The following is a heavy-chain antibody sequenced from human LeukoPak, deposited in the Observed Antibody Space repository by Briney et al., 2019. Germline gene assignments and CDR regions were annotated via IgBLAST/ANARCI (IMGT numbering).Heavy chain of an antibody. CDR1: GDSISNFY. D-gene: IGHD6-13*01. CDR3: ARDVVAAPGTWDY. J-gene: IGHJ4*02. V-gene: IGHV4-4*07. Sequence: SETLSLTCTVSGDSISNFYWSWIRQPAGKGLEWIGRIYTSGSTNCNPSLKSRVTMSVDTSKNQFSLKLSSVTAADTAVYYCARDVVAAPGTWDYWGQGTLVTVSS. CDR2: IYTSGST.